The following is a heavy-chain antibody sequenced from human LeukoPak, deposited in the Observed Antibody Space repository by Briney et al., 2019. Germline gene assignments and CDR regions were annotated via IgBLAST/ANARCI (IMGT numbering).Heavy chain of an antibody. J-gene: IGHJ4*02. CDR3: AKGGVVPATSCDY. V-gene: IGHV3-30*18. D-gene: IGHD2-2*01. CDR1: GFTFSSYG. Sequence: QAGGSLRLSCAASGFTFSSYGMHWVRQAPGKGLEWVAVISYDGSNKYYADSVKGRFTISRDNSKNTLYLQMNSLRAEDTAVYYCAKGGVVPATSCDYWGQGTLVTVSS. CDR2: ISYDGSNK.